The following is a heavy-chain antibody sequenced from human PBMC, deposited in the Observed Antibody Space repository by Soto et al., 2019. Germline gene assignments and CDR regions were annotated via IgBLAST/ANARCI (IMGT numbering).Heavy chain of an antibody. CDR1: GFTFSSFA. Sequence: QEQLVESGGGVVQPVRSLRLSCVASGFTFSSFAMHWVRQAPGKGLEWVAVMSYDGRNKNYADSVKGRVTISRDNSKNTLYLQMNSLRAEDTAVYYCAKVKGIAAGWGMDVWGQGTAVTVSS. J-gene: IGHJ6*02. V-gene: IGHV3-30*04. CDR3: AKVKGIAAGWGMDV. D-gene: IGHD6-13*01. CDR2: MSYDGRNK.